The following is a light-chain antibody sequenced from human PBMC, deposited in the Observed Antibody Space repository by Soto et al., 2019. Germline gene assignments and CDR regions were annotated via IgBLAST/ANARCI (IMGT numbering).Light chain of an antibody. Sequence: QSARTQPASVSGSPGQSITISCTGTSSDVGGYNYVSWYQQHPGKAPKLMIYDVSNRPSGVSNRFSGSKSGNTASLTISGLQAEDEADYYCSSYTSSSTLGVVFGGGTKLTVL. J-gene: IGLJ2*01. CDR1: SSDVGGYNY. CDR3: SSYTSSSTLGVV. CDR2: DVS. V-gene: IGLV2-14*01.